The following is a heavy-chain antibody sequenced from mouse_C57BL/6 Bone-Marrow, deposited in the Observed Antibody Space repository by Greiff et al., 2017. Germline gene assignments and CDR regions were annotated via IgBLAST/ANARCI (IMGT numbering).Heavy chain of an antibody. Sequence: EVHLVESGGDLVKPGGSLKLSCAASGFTFSSYGMSWVRQTPDKRLEWVATISSGGSYTYYPDSVKGRFTISRDNAKNTLYLQMSSLKSEDTAMYYCARGDSSGYCYAMDYWGQGTSVTVSS. CDR3: ARGDSSGYCYAMDY. CDR2: ISSGGSYT. D-gene: IGHD3-2*02. V-gene: IGHV5-6*01. J-gene: IGHJ4*01. CDR1: GFTFSSYG.